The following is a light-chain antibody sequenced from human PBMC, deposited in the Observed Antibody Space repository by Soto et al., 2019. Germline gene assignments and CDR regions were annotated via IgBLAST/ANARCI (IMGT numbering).Light chain of an antibody. CDR1: QRVSSNY. CDR2: GAA. CDR3: QQYGSSLYT. Sequence: EIVLTQSPGTLSFSPGDRVTLSCRASQRVSSNYLAWYQQRPGQAPRLLIYGAASRATGIPDRFSGSGSGTDFTLTINRLEPEDFAVYYCQQYGSSLYTFGQGTKVEIK. J-gene: IGKJ2*01. V-gene: IGKV3-20*01.